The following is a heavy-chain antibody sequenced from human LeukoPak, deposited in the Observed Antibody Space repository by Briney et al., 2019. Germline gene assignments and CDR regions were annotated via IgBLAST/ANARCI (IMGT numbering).Heavy chain of an antibody. J-gene: IGHJ5*02. V-gene: IGHV4-39*07. Sequence: SETLSLTCTVSGGSISSSSYYWGWIRQPPGRGLEWIGEINHSGSTNYNPSLKSRVTISVDTSKNQFSLKLSSVTAADTAVYYCARVYCSSTSCYGGGWFDPWGQGTLVTVSS. CDR1: GGSISSSSYY. CDR3: ARVYCSSTSCYGGGWFDP. CDR2: INHSGST. D-gene: IGHD2-2*01.